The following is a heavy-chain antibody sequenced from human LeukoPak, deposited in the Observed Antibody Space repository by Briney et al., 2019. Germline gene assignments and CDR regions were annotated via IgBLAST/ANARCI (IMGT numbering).Heavy chain of an antibody. J-gene: IGHJ6*02. CDR1: GGSFSGYY. CDR2: INHSGST. CDR3: ARGQFYGSGSYPTYYYYYYGMDV. Sequence: SETLSLTCAVYGGSFSGYYWNWIRQPPGKGLEWIGEINHSGSTNYNPSLKSRVTISVDTSKNQFSLKLSSVSAADTAVYYCARGQFYGSGSYPTYYYYYYGMDVWGQGTTVTVSS. V-gene: IGHV4-34*01. D-gene: IGHD3-10*01.